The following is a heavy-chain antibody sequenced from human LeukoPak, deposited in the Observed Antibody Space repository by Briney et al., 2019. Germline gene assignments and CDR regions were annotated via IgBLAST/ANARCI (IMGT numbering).Heavy chain of an antibody. V-gene: IGHV3-74*01. CDR2: IKNDGSGV. Sequence: PGGSLRLSCAASGFNFINTWMHWVRQAPGKGLVWVARIKNDGSGVIYADSVQGRFTISRDNARNTLYLQMNSLRAEGTAVYYCAKDQSSPIAVAGSLDYWGQGTLVTVSS. CDR1: GFNFINTW. J-gene: IGHJ4*02. CDR3: AKDQSSPIAVAGSLDY. D-gene: IGHD6-19*01.